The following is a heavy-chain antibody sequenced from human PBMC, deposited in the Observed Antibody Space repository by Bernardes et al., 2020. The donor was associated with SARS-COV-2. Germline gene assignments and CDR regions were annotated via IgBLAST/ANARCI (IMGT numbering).Heavy chain of an antibody. J-gene: IGHJ4*02. CDR2: INPNSGGT. V-gene: IGHV1-2*04. D-gene: IGHD6-13*01. CDR1: GYTFTGYY. Sequence: SVKVSCKASGYTFTGYYMHWVRQAPGQGLEWMGWINPNSGGTNYAQKFQGWVTMTRDTSISTAYMELSRLRSDDTAVYYCAREPKRAAAGTVGFDYWGQGHLVTVSS. CDR3: AREPKRAAAGTVGFDY.